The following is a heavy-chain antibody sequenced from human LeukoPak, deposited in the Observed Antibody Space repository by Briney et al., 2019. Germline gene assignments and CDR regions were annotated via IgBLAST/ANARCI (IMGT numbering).Heavy chain of an antibody. CDR2: ISGSGGAT. J-gene: IGHJ4*02. CDR3: AAYLLLGELSFDS. D-gene: IGHD3-16*02. Sequence: GGSLRLSSAASGFTFSSYAMSWVRQAPGKGLEWISGISGSGGATYYADSVKGRFTISRDNSKNTLYLQMNSLRAEDTAVYYCAAYLLLGELSFDSWGQGTLVTVSS. CDR1: GFTFSSYA. V-gene: IGHV3-23*01.